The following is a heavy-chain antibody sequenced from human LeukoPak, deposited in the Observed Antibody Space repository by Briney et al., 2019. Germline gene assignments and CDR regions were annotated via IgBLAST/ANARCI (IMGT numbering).Heavy chain of an antibody. J-gene: IGHJ3*01. D-gene: IGHD7-27*01. CDR2: ISSSSTI. V-gene: IGHV3-48*01. CDR1: GFTFSSYS. CDR3: ATRVTYFLGAFDV. Sequence: GGSLRLSCAASGFTFSSYSMNWVRQAPGRGLEWVSYISSSSTIYYADSVKGRFTISRDNAKNPLYLQMNSLRSEDTAVYYCATRVTYFLGAFDVWGQGTMVTVSS.